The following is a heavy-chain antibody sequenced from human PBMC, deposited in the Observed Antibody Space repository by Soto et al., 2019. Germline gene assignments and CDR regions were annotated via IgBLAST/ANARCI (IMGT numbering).Heavy chain of an antibody. CDR2: INAGNGNT. CDR3: ARTDAARSGTIFGVVTQDPDAFDI. J-gene: IGHJ3*02. CDR1: GYTFTSYA. D-gene: IGHD3-3*01. V-gene: IGHV1-3*01. Sequence: ASVKVSCKASGYTFTSYAMHWVRQAPGQRLKRKGWINAGNGNTKYSQKFQGRVTITRDTSASTAYMELSSLRPEDTAVYYCARTDAARSGTIFGVVTQDPDAFDIWGQGTMVTVSS.